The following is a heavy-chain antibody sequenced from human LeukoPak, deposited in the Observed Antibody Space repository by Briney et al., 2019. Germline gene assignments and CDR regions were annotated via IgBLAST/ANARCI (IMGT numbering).Heavy chain of an antibody. Sequence: ASVKVSCKASGYTFTRYYMHWVRQAPGQGLEGMGWINPNSGGTNYAQKFQGRVTMTRDTSIFTAYMELSRLRSDDTAVYYCARGNPVVTRTRYWYFDLWGRGTLVTVSS. CDR3: ARGNPVVTRTRYWYFDL. J-gene: IGHJ2*01. V-gene: IGHV1-2*02. CDR1: GYTFTRYY. CDR2: INPNSGGT. D-gene: IGHD2-15*01.